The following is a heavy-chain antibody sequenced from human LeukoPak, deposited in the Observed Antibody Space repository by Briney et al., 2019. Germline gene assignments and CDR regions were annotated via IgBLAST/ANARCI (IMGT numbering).Heavy chain of an antibody. CDR2: ITNSGGST. D-gene: IGHD6-13*01. CDR3: GIHVSAGTVDY. J-gene: IGHJ4*02. Sequence: GGSLRLSCAASGFTFSAYAMSWVRQAPGKGLEWASTITNSGGSTHYADSVKGRFTISRDNSKNTLYMQMNSLRAEDTAVYYCGIHVSAGTVDYWGQGTLVTVSS. V-gene: IGHV3-23*01. CDR1: GFTFSAYA.